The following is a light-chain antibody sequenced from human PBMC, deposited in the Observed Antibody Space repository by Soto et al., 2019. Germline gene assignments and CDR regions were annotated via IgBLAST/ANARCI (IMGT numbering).Light chain of an antibody. CDR2: DAS. CDR3: HQRSNWPPLT. V-gene: IGKV3-11*01. J-gene: IGKJ4*01. CDR1: QSVSSY. Sequence: EIVLTQSPATLSLSPGERATLSCRASQSVSSYLAWYQQKPGQAPRLLIYDASNRATGIPARLSGSGSGTDFTLTISSLEPDDFAVYYCHQRSNWPPLTFGGGTKVEIK.